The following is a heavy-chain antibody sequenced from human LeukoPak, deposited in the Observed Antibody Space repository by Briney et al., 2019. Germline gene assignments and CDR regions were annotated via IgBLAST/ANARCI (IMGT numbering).Heavy chain of an antibody. Sequence: GGSLRLSCAASGFTFSSYEMNWVRQAPGKGLEWVSYISSSGSTIYYADSVKGRFTISRDNSKKSLYLQMNSLRAEDTAVYYCARARDILTVSFYFDYWGQGTLVSVSS. CDR2: ISSSGSTI. V-gene: IGHV3-48*03. D-gene: IGHD3-9*01. J-gene: IGHJ4*02. CDR3: ARARDILTVSFYFDY. CDR1: GFTFSSYE.